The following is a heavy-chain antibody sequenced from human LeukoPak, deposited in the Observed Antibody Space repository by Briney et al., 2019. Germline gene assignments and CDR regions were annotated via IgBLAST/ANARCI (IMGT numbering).Heavy chain of an antibody. Sequence: SETLSLTCTVSGGSISSSSYYWGWIRQPPGKGLEWIGSIYYSGSTYYNPSLKSRVTISVDTSKNQFSLKLSSVTAADTAVYYCARERSSWYTQNYYYYYMDVWGKGTTVTISS. CDR3: ARERSSWYTQNYYYYYMDV. J-gene: IGHJ6*03. CDR1: GGSISSSSYY. D-gene: IGHD6-13*01. V-gene: IGHV4-39*07. CDR2: IYYSGST.